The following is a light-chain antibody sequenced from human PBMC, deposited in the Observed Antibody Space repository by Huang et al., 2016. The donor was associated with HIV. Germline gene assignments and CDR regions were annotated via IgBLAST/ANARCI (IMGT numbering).Light chain of an antibody. J-gene: IGKJ4*01. Sequence: IQLTQSPSSLSASLGDRVVVTCRASQDIGTSFVWYQQRPGQAPKLLIFGVSSLQTGVPARCSGDGSGKRFSLTIMGLQSEDFATYYCQQLLSYPATFGGGSRVE. CDR3: QQLLSYPAT. CDR2: GVS. V-gene: IGKV1-9*01. CDR1: QDIGTS.